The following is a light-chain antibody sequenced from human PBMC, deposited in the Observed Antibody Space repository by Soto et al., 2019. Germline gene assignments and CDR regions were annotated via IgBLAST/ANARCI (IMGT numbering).Light chain of an antibody. J-gene: IGKJ4*01. CDR2: KVS. V-gene: IGKV2D-30*01. CDR1: QSLVYSDGNIY. Sequence: DVVMTQSPLSLPVTLGQPASISCRSSQSLVYSDGNIYLNWFQQRPGQSPRRLIYKVSNWDSRVQDRVSGSGSGTDFTLEISRVEAEDVGVYYCMQGTHWLTFGGGTKGEIK. CDR3: MQGTHWLT.